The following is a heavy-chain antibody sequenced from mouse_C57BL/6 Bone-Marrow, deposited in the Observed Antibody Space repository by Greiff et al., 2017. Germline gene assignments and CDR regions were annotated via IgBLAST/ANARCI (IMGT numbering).Heavy chain of an antibody. J-gene: IGHJ2*01. CDR3: TRSLIYYGTNY. D-gene: IGHD1-1*01. CDR2: IDPEDGET. V-gene: IGHV14-2*01. Sequence: EVQLQGSGAELVKPGASVKLSCTASGFNIKDYYIHWVKQRTEQGLEWIGRIDPEDGETKYAPKFQDKATITADTSSNTAYLQLSSLTSEDTAVYYCTRSLIYYGTNYWGQGTTLTVSS. CDR1: GFNIKDYY.